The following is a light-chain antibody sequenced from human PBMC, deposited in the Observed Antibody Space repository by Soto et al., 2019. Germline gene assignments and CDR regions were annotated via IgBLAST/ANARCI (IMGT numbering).Light chain of an antibody. CDR2: GAS. J-gene: IGKJ4*01. CDR3: LQFNNWPPLT. V-gene: IGKV3-15*01. Sequence: ELVRTQSPATLSVSPGERAALSCRASQSVGVNLAWYQQRPGQAPRLLIYGASIRATGIPPRFSGSGSGTELTLPINSLQSEDFAVYYCLQFNNWPPLTFGGGTKVEMK. CDR1: QSVGVN.